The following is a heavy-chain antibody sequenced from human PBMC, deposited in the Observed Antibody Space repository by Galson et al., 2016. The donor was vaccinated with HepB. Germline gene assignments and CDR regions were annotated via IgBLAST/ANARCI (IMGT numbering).Heavy chain of an antibody. D-gene: IGHD3-16*01. CDR2: VYSDGST. V-gene: IGHV3-53*01. CDR3: AKNKATARVWGHYYYYMDV. Sequence: LRLSCAASGFTVSSNYLSWVRQAPGKGLEWVSIVYSDGSTYYSDSVRGRFTISRDNSNNIVYLQVNSLRAEDTAVYFCAKNKATARVWGHYYYYMDVWGKGTPVTVSS. J-gene: IGHJ6*03. CDR1: GFTVSSNY.